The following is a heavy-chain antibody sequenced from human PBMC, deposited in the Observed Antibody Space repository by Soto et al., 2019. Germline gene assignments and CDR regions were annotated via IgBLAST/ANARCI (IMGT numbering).Heavy chain of an antibody. CDR2: IIPILGIA. D-gene: IGHD3-10*01. CDR1: GGTFSSYT. V-gene: IGHV1-69*02. J-gene: IGHJ3*02. Sequence: ASVKVSCKASGGTFSSYTISWVRQAPGQGLEWMGRIIPILGIANYAQKFQGRVTITADKSTSTAYMELSSLRSEDTAVYYCAIAGIMVRGVIDFDIWGQGTMVTVSS. CDR3: AIAGIMVRGVIDFDI.